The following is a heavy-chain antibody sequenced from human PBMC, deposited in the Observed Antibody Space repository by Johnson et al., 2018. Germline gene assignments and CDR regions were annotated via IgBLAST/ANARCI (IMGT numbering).Heavy chain of an antibody. CDR3: VKVLTVGGDAFDI. V-gene: IGHV3-30*18. J-gene: IGHJ3*02. CDR2: ISYDGYNK. D-gene: IGHD2-21*02. CDR1: GFTFSSYG. Sequence: QVQLVESGGGVVQPGRSXRLSCAASGFTFSSYGMHWVRPAPGKGREWVAVISYDGYNKYYADSVKGRFTISRDNSKNTRYLQMKSLRAEDTAVYYCVKVLTVGGDAFDIWGQGTMVTVSS.